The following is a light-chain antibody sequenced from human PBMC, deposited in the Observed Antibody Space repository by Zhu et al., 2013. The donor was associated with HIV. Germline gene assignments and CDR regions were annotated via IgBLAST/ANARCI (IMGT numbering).Light chain of an antibody. J-gene: IGKJ3*01. CDR1: QSFSASF. CDR3: QKYISAPFT. Sequence: EIVLTQSPDTLSLSPGERATLSCRASQSFSASFLAWYQQKPGQAPRLLIYGASSRATGIPDRFSGSGSGTDFTLTISRLEPEDIATYYCQKYISAPFTFGPGTKVDL. V-gene: IGKV3-20*01. CDR2: GAS.